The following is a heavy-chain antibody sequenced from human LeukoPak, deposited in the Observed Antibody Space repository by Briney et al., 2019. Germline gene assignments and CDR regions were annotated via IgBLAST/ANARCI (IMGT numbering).Heavy chain of an antibody. J-gene: IGHJ4*02. V-gene: IGHV4-34*01. CDR2: INHSGST. CDR3: ARHYRAWGYDILTGHTRTYYFDY. CDR1: GGSFSGYY. D-gene: IGHD3-9*01. Sequence: SETLSLTCAVYGGSFSGYYWSWIRQPPGKGLEWLGEINHSGSTNYNPSLKSRVTISVDTSKNQFSLKLSSVTAADTAVYYCARHYRAWGYDILTGHTRTYYFDYWGQGTLVTVSS.